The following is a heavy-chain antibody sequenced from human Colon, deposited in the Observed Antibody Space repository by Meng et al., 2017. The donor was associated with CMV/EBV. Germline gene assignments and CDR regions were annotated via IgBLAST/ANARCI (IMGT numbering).Heavy chain of an antibody. CDR1: GFTFSSSA. J-gene: IGHJ3*02. V-gene: IGHV3-23*01. CDR2: VSGTGGTT. CDR3: AKVLYITAVAEGFDI. Sequence: GGSLRLSCAASGFTFSSSAMSWVRQAPGKGLEWVSTVSGTGGTTYYADSVKGRFTISRDNSRDTLYLQMNTLRAEDTAVYHCAKVLYITAVAEGFDIWGQGTLVTVSS. D-gene: IGHD1-14*01.